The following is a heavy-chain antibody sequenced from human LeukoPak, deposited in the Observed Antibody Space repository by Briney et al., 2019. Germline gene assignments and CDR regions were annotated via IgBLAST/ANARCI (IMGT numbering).Heavy chain of an antibody. CDR1: GYTFTSYY. J-gene: IGHJ4*02. V-gene: IGHV1-46*01. CDR2: INPSGGST. Sequence: ASVKVSCKASGYTFTSYYMHWVRQAPGQGLEWMGIINPSGGSTSYAQKFQGRVTMTRNTSISTAYMELSSLRSEDTAVYYCARGRSSSSGYFPNDYWGQGTLVTVSS. D-gene: IGHD3-22*01. CDR3: ARGRSSSSGYFPNDY.